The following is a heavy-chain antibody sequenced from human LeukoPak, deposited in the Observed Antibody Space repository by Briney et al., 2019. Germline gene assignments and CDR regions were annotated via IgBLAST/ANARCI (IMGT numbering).Heavy chain of an antibody. CDR2: IYCSGST. CDR3: AREVGAAAFVRD. J-gene: IGHJ4*02. Sequence: KPSETLSLTCTVSGGSISSYYWSWIRQPPGKGLEWIGYIYCSGSTNYNPSLKSRVTISVDTSKNQFSLKLSSVTAADTAVYYCAREVGAAAFVRDWGQGTLVTVSS. D-gene: IGHD6-13*01. CDR1: GGSISSYY. V-gene: IGHV4-59*01.